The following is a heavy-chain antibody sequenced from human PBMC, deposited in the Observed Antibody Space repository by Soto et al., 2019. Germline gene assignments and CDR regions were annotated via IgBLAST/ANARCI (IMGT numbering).Heavy chain of an antibody. Sequence: PSETLSLTCTVSGGSISSGGYYWSWIRQHPGKGLEGIGYVYYSGSTYYNPSLKSRVTISVDTSKNQFSLKLSSVTAADTAVYYCARDRGGYSGYASGAFDIWGQGTMVTVSS. J-gene: IGHJ3*02. D-gene: IGHD5-12*01. V-gene: IGHV4-31*03. CDR1: GGSISSGGYY. CDR2: VYYSGST. CDR3: ARDRGGYSGYASGAFDI.